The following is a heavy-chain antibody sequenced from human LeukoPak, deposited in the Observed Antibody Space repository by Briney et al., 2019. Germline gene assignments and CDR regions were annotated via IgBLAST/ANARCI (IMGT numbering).Heavy chain of an antibody. CDR2: IYDSGST. J-gene: IGHJ4*02. D-gene: IGHD4-17*01. Sequence: SETLPLTCTVSGGSMSSYYWSWIRQPPGKGLEWIGYIYDSGSTNHNPSLKSRVTISVDTSKNQFSLKLSSVTAADTAVYYCARTTVTVSHFDYWGQGTLVTVSS. V-gene: IGHV4-59*08. CDR1: GGSMSSYY. CDR3: ARTTVTVSHFDY.